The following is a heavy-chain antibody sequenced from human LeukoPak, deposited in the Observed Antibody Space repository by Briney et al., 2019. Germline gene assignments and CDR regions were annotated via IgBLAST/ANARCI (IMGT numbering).Heavy chain of an antibody. Sequence: SETLSLTCTVSGDSISSGDYYWSWIRQPAGKGLEWIARISSSGSTNYNPSLKSRVTISVDTSTNQYSLKLSSVTAADTAVYFCARGPYSYDSSGAFDIWGQGTMVTVSS. CDR1: GDSISSGDYY. D-gene: IGHD3-22*01. J-gene: IGHJ3*02. V-gene: IGHV4-61*02. CDR3: ARGPYSYDSSGAFDI. CDR2: ISSSGST.